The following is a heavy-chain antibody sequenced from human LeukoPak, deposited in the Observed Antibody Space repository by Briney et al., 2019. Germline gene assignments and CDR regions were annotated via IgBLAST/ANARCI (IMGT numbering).Heavy chain of an antibody. CDR2: ISSSSSYI. J-gene: IGHJ6*02. Sequence: GGSLRLSCAASGFTFSSYWMNWARQAPGKGLEWVSSISSSSSYIYYADSVKGRFTISRDNAKNSLYLQMNSLRAEDTAVYYCAREGPGYCSSTSCYAGYYYGMDVWGQGTTVTVSS. CDR1: GFTFSSYW. D-gene: IGHD2-2*01. V-gene: IGHV3-21*01. CDR3: AREGPGYCSSTSCYAGYYYGMDV.